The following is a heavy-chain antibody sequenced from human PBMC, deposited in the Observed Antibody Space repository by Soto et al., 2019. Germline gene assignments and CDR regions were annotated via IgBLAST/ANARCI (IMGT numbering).Heavy chain of an antibody. CDR1: GYTLTELS. J-gene: IGHJ4*02. CDR2: FDPEDGET. CDR3: ATGYDSSGYYREFDY. Sequence: ASVKVSCKVSGYTLTELSMHWVRQAPGKGLEWMGGFDPEDGETIYAQKFQGRVTMTEDTSTDTAYMELSSLRSEDTDVYYCATGYDSSGYYREFDYWGQGTLVTVSS. D-gene: IGHD3-22*01. V-gene: IGHV1-24*01.